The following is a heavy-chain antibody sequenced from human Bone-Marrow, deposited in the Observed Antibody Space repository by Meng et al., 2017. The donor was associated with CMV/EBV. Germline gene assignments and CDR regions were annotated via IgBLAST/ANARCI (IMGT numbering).Heavy chain of an antibody. V-gene: IGHV4-31*02. D-gene: IGHD3-9*01. J-gene: IGHJ5*02. CDR2: IYYSGST. Sequence: ANYYWSWIRQLPGKGLEWIGFIYYSGSTFYNPSLKSRVTMSVDTSKNQFSLKLSSVTAADTAVYYCARRMYYDILTGYYDCTWFDPWGQGTLVTVSS. CDR3: ARRMYYDILTGYYDCTWFDP. CDR1: ANYY.